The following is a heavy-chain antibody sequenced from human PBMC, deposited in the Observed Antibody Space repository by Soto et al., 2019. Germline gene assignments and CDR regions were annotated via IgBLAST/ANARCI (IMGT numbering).Heavy chain of an antibody. J-gene: IGHJ6*02. D-gene: IGHD6-6*01. CDR3: ARGGIAARPKNYYYYGMDV. CDR2: INHSGST. V-gene: IGHV4-34*01. Sequence: KPSETLSLTCAVYGGSFSGYYWSWIRQPPGKGLEWIGEINHSGSTNYNPSLKSRVTISVDTSKNQFSLKLSSVTAADTAVYYCARGGIAARPKNYYYYGMDVWGQGTTVTV. CDR1: GGSFSGYY.